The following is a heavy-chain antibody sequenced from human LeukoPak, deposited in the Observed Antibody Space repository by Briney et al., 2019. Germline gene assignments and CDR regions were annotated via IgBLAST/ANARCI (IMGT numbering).Heavy chain of an antibody. V-gene: IGHV4-59*12. Sequence: SETLSLTCTVSGGSTSSYYWSWIRQPPGKGLEWIGHVYYSGSTHYNPSLKSRVTMSLDTSKNQFSLKLSSVTAADTAVYYCARLGEDYYYYYYMDVWGKGTTVTVSS. CDR1: GGSTSSYY. CDR2: VYYSGST. CDR3: ARLGEDYYYYYYMDV. J-gene: IGHJ6*03.